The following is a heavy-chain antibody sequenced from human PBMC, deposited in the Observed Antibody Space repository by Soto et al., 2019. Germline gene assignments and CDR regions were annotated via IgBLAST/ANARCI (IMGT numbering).Heavy chain of an antibody. D-gene: IGHD6-13*01. Sequence: ASVKVSCKASGYTFTSYGISWVRQAPGQGLEWMGWISAYNGNTNYAQKLQGRVTMTTDTSTSTAYMELRSLRSDDTAVYYCAISIAAAGPADYWGQGTLVTLSS. CDR1: GYTFTSYG. CDR2: ISAYNGNT. V-gene: IGHV1-18*04. J-gene: IGHJ4*02. CDR3: AISIAAAGPADY.